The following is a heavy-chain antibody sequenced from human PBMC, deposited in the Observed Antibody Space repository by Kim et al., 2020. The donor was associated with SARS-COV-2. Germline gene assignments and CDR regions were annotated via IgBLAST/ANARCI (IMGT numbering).Heavy chain of an antibody. V-gene: IGHV3-30-3*01. D-gene: IGHD2-2*01. CDR1: GFTFSSYA. Sequence: GGSLRLSCAASGFTFSSYAMHWVRQAPGKGLEWVAVISYDGTNKYYADSVKGRFTISRDNSKNTFYLQMNSLRAEDTAVYYCARDYCDRTSCLPGFDYWGQGTPVTVPS. CDR3: ARDYCDRTSCLPGFDY. CDR2: ISYDGTNK. J-gene: IGHJ4*02.